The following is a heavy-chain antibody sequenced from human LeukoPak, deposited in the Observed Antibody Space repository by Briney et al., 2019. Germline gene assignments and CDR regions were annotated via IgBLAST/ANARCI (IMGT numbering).Heavy chain of an antibody. CDR2: IYYSGST. CDR3: ARDRVHDSDY. Sequence: SETLSLTCTVSGGSISSYYWSWIRQPPGKGLEWIGYIYYSGSTNYNPSLKSRVTISVDTSKNQFSLKLSSVTAADTAVYYCARDRVHDSDYWGQGILVIVSS. CDR1: GGSISSYY. J-gene: IGHJ4*02. V-gene: IGHV4-59*01. D-gene: IGHD2-21*02.